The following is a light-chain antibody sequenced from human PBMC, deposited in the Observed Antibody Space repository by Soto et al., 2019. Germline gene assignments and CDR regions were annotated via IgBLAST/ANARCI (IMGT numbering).Light chain of an antibody. CDR1: SSDVGGYNF. Sequence: QSVLTQPASVSGSPGQSITISCSGTSSDVGGYNFVSWYQQHPGKVPKLIIYDVNNRPTGVSIRFSGSKSVNTASLTISGLQAEDEADYYCASFRSGSTVIFCGGTKLTVL. CDR2: DVN. V-gene: IGLV2-14*01. CDR3: ASFRSGSTVI. J-gene: IGLJ2*01.